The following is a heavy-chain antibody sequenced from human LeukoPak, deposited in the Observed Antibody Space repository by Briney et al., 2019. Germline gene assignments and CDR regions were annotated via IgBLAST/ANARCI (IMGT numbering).Heavy chain of an antibody. CDR2: IKEDGSEK. V-gene: IGHV3-7*04. CDR1: GFTFSAYW. J-gene: IGHJ4*02. Sequence: GGSLRLSCAASGFTFSAYWMTWVRQAPGKGLEWVASIKEDGSEKICVDSVKGRFTISRDNAKRSVYLQLNSLTPEDTAVYYCARGKSRQDYWGQGTQVTVSS. CDR3: ARGKSRQDY.